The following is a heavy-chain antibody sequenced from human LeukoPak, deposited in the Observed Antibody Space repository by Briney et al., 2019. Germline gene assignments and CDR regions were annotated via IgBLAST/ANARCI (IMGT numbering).Heavy chain of an antibody. V-gene: IGHV4-61*02. CDR2: IYTSGST. D-gene: IGHD1-26*01. CDR1: GGSISSGSYY. J-gene: IGHJ4*02. Sequence: PSQTLSLTCTVSGGSISSGSYYWSWIRQPAGKGLEWIGRIYTSGSTNYNPSLKSRVTISVDTSKNQFSLKLSSVTAADTAVYYCAREVGGSYRGPFDYWGQGTLVTVSS. CDR3: AREVGGSYRGPFDY.